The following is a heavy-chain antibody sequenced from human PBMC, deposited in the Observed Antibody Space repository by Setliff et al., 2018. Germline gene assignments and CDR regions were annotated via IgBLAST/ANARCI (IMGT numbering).Heavy chain of an antibody. J-gene: IGHJ4*02. Sequence: ASVKVSCKASGYTFTAYYIHWVREAPGQGLAWMGWISPYSGGTNYAQNFQGRVTLTRDTSISTAYMEVSRLTSDDTAVYFCARDQGYRGYGNFDFWGQGARVTV. CDR1: GYTFTAYY. V-gene: IGHV1-2*02. D-gene: IGHD5-12*01. CDR2: ISPYSGGT. CDR3: ARDQGYRGYGNFDF.